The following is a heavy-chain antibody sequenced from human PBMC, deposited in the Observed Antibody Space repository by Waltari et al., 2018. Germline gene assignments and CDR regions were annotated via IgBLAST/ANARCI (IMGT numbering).Heavy chain of an antibody. D-gene: IGHD3-16*01. V-gene: IGHV1-2*06. Sequence: QVQLVQSGAEVPKPGASAKVSFKAHGYNFAAYNMHWVRQAPGQGLEWMGRIDLSSGGTTYGQKFQGRVTMTWDTSISTAYMELNRLTSDDTAMYSCVRDNWGTYDYWGQGSLVTVSS. CDR3: VRDNWGTYDY. CDR2: IDLSSGGT. CDR1: GYNFAAYN. J-gene: IGHJ4*02.